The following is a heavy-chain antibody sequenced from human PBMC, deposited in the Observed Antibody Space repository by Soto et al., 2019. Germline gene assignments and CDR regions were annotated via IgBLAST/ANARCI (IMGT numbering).Heavy chain of an antibody. J-gene: IGHJ5*02. CDR3: ARAQHFWSGYEGVFDP. CDR1: GYTFTSYD. Sequence: ASVKVSCKASGYTFTSYDINWVRQATGQGLEWMGWMNPNSGNTGYAQKFQGRATMTRNTSISTAYMELSSLRSEDTAVYYCARAQHFWSGYEGVFDPWGQGTLVTVSS. CDR2: MNPNSGNT. V-gene: IGHV1-8*01. D-gene: IGHD3-3*02.